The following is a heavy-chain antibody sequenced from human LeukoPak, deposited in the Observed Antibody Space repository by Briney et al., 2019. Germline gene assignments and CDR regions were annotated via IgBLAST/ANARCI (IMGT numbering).Heavy chain of an antibody. J-gene: IGHJ4*02. V-gene: IGHV1-18*01. CDR1: GYTFTTYL. CDR3: ASEYCSGTRCYTLDY. CDR2: ISAYNGNT. D-gene: IGHD2-2*02. Sequence: ASVTVSRMATGYTFTTYLRSWVGQAPAQGREWVGWISAYNGNTYYTQKLQGRVTMTTYTSTSTAYMELRSLRSADTAVYYCASEYCSGTRCYTLDYWGQGTLVTVSA.